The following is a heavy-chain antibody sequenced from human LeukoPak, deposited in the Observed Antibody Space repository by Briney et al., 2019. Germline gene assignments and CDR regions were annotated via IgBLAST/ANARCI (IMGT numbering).Heavy chain of an antibody. CDR2: IYSGGST. CDR1: GFTVSSNY. J-gene: IGHJ4*02. Sequence: PGGSLRLSCAASGFTVSSNYMSWVRQAPGKGLEWVSVIYSGGSTYYADSVKGRFTISRDKSKNTLYLKMNSLRAEDTAVYYCAREYYDSSGYYYFDYWGQGTLVTVSS. CDR3: AREYYDSSGYYYFDY. D-gene: IGHD3-22*01. V-gene: IGHV3-53*01.